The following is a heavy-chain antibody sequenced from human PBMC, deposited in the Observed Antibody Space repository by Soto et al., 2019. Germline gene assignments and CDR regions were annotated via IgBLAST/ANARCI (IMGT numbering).Heavy chain of an antibody. CDR1: GFTFSSYG. Sequence: QVQLVESGGGVVQPGRSLRLSCAASGFTFSSYGMHWVRQAPGKGLEWVAVIWYDGSNKYYADSVKGRFTISRDNSKNTLYMQMNSLRAEDTAVYYGARWGIAAGDYWGQGTLVTVSS. J-gene: IGHJ4*02. D-gene: IGHD6-13*01. V-gene: IGHV3-33*01. CDR2: IWYDGSNK. CDR3: ARWGIAAGDY.